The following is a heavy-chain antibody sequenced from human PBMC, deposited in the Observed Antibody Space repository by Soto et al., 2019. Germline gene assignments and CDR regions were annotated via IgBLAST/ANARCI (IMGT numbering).Heavy chain of an antibody. D-gene: IGHD6-13*01. CDR3: ARGSHSPTWYGGQFDY. CDR1: GFTFSSYT. V-gene: IGHV3-21*01. J-gene: IGHJ4*02. Sequence: EVQLVDSGGGLVQPGGSLRLSCAASGFTFSSYTMNWVRQAPGKGLEWVSSVSSSSTYIYYADSVKGRFTISRDNAKNSLYLQMNSLRAEDTAIYYCARGSHSPTWYGGQFDYWGQGPLVTVSS. CDR2: VSSSSTYI.